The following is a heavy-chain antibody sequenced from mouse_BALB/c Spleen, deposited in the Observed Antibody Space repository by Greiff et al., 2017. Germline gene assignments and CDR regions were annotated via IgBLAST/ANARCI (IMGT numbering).Heavy chain of an antibody. V-gene: IGHV1-55*01. Sequence: QVQLQQPGAELVKPGTSVKLSCKASGYNFTSYWINWVKLRPGQGLEWIGDIYPGSGSTNYNEKFKSKATLTVDTSSSTAYMQLSSLASEDSALYYCARRGYYGSSYYYYAMDYWGQGTSVTVSS. CDR1: GYNFTSYW. CDR3: ARRGYYGSSYYYYAMDY. CDR2: IYPGSGST. D-gene: IGHD1-1*01. J-gene: IGHJ4*01.